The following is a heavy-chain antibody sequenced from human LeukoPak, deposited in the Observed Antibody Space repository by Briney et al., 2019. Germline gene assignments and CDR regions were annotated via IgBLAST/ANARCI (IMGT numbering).Heavy chain of an antibody. CDR2: IYSGGST. CDR1: GFNVSSNY. Sequence: GGSLRLSCAASGFNVSSNYMSWVRQAPGKGLEWVSVIYSGGSTYYADSVKGRFTISRDNSKNTLYLQMNSLRAEDTAVYYCASRYSSSWYSYYYYGMDVWGQGTTVTVSS. J-gene: IGHJ6*02. D-gene: IGHD6-13*01. V-gene: IGHV3-66*01. CDR3: ASRYSSSWYSYYYYGMDV.